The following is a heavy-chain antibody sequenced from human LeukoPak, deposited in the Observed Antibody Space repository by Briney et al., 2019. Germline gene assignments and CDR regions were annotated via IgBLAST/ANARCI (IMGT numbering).Heavy chain of an antibody. Sequence: PSETLSLTCAVYGGSFSGYYWSWIRQPPGKGLEWVGEINDSGSTNYNPSLKSRVTISVDPSKNQFSLKLSSVTAADTAVYYCARGDYYYDSSGYPNTPSDAFDIWGQGTMVTVSS. V-gene: IGHV4-34*01. J-gene: IGHJ3*02. D-gene: IGHD3-22*01. CDR1: GGSFSGYY. CDR3: ARGDYYYDSSGYPNTPSDAFDI. CDR2: INDSGST.